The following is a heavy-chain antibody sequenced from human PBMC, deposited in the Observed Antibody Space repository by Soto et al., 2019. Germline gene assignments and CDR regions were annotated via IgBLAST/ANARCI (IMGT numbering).Heavy chain of an antibody. V-gene: IGHV4-39*01. D-gene: IGHD2-2*01. CDR1: GGSVSSGSFY. CDR3: ARHGHDIVVVPAAMYDY. J-gene: IGHJ4*02. CDR2: VYYNGDT. Sequence: SETLSLTCSVSGGSVSSGSFYWGWLRQPPGKGLEWIGSVYYNGDTSYNPSLKSRVTISVDTSKNQFSLKLSSVTAADTAVYYCARHGHDIVVVPAAMYDYWAQGTLVTVSS.